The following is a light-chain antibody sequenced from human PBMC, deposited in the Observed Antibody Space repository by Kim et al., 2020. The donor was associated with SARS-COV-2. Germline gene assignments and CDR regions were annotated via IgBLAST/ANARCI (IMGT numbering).Light chain of an antibody. CDR1: SGSIASNY. J-gene: IGLJ2*01. CDR3: RSYDSSYAI. Sequence: NFMLTQPHSVSESPGKTVTISCTRSSGSIASNYVQWYQQRPGSAPTTVIYEDNQRPSGVPDRFSGSIDSSSNSASLTISGLKTEDEADYYCRSYDSSYAIFGGGTQLTVL. V-gene: IGLV6-57*03. CDR2: EDN.